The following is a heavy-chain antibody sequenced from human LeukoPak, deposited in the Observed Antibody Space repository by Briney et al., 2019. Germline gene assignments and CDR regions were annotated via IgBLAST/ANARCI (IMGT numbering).Heavy chain of an antibody. CDR3: ARDQQWLSGNTYFDY. V-gene: IGHV3-21*01. CDR2: ISSSSSYI. J-gene: IGHJ4*02. D-gene: IGHD6-19*01. Sequence: GGSLRLSRAASGFTFSSYSMNWVRQAPGKGLEWVSSISSSSSYIYYADSVKGRFTISRDNAKNSLYLQMNSLRAEDTAVYYCARDQQWLSGNTYFDYWGQGTLVTVSS. CDR1: GFTFSSYS.